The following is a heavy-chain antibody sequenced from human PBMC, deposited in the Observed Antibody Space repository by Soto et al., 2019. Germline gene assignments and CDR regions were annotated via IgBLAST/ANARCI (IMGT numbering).Heavy chain of an antibody. J-gene: IGHJ4*02. CDR1: GFTFSSYA. CDR3: SKAAAQGVVFDY. V-gene: IGHV3-23*01. Sequence: EVQLLESGGGLVQPGGSVRLSCAASGFTFSSYAMTWVRQAPGGGLDWVSAISASGGSTYYADSVKGRFTISRDYSKNTLYLQMNSLRAEDTAVYFCSKAAAQGVVFDYWGQGTLVTVSS. CDR2: ISASGGST. D-gene: IGHD6-13*01.